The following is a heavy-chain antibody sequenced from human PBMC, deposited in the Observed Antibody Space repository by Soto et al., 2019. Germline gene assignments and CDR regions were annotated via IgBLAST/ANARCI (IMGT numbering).Heavy chain of an antibody. CDR1: GYTFTGYY. CDR2: INPNSGGT. D-gene: IGHD6-13*01. J-gene: IGHJ4*02. CDR3: ARGPSSSWYDFDY. Sequence: ASVKVSCKASGYTFTGYYMHWVRQAPGQGLEWMGWINPNSGGTNYAQKFQGRVTMTRDTSISTAYMELSRLRSDDTAVYYCARGPSSSWYDFDYWGQGTLVTVSS. V-gene: IGHV1-2*02.